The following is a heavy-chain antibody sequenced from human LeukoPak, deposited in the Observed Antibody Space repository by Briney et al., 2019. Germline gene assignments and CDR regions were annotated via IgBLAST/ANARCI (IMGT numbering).Heavy chain of an antibody. CDR3: ARDITMVRRVYFDY. CDR2: IIPIFGTA. CDR1: GGTFSNYG. V-gene: IGHV1-69*01. D-gene: IGHD3-10*01. Sequence: SVKVSCKASGGTFSNYGICWARQAPGQGLEWMGGIIPIFGTANYAQKFQGRVTITADESTATVYMELSSLRSEDTAVYYCARDITMVRRVYFDYWGQGTLVTVSS. J-gene: IGHJ4*02.